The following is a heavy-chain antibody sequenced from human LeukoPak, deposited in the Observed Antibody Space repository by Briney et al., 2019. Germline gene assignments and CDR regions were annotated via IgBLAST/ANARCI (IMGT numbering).Heavy chain of an antibody. V-gene: IGHV1-18*01. D-gene: IGHD6-19*01. CDR1: AHTFTSNG. Sequence: ASVKLSFKTSAHTFTSNGFTWVRHAQGQGAELMGWISVYNGVTNYAQRFCGRLTMSTDTSTSTVYMELRSLRSDDTAVYYCARGGLSSSGCDYWGQGTLVTVSS. J-gene: IGHJ4*02. CDR3: ARGGLSSSGCDY. CDR2: ISVYNGVT.